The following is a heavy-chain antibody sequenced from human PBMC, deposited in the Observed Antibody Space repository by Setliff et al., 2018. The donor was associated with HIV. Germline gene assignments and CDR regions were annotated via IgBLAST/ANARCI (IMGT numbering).Heavy chain of an antibody. CDR2: IRSKAYGATT. D-gene: IGHD5-18*01. Sequence: SGGSLRLSCKFSAFTFADYDMNWVRQPPGKGLEWIGFIRSKAYGATTDYAASVKGRFKVSRDDSKSIAYLQMTSLKIEDTAVYYCTRGGPLWFQGYFDYWGQGSLVTSPQ. CDR3: TRGGPLWFQGYFDY. CDR1: AFTFADYD. J-gene: IGHJ4*02. V-gene: IGHV3-49*04.